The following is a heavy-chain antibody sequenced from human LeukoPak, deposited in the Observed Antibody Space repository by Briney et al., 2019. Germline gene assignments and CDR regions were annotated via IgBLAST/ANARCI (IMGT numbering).Heavy chain of an antibody. CDR3: ARIGRDNQSKYRFYYYYYGMDV. V-gene: IGHV3-7*01. CDR1: GFTFSSYW. D-gene: IGHD3-16*02. CDR2: IKQDGSEK. Sequence: GGSLRLSCAASGFTFSSYWMSWVRQAPGKGLEWVANIKQDGSEKYYVDSVKGRFTISRDNAKNSLYLQMNSLRAEDTAVYYCARIGRDNQSKYRFYYYYYGMDVWGQGTTVTVSS. J-gene: IGHJ6*02.